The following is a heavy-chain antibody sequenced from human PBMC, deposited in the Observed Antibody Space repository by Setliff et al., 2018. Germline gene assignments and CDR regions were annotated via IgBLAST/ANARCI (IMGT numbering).Heavy chain of an antibody. D-gene: IGHD2-2*01. V-gene: IGHV3-73*01. Sequence: PGGSLSLSCAASEFSLSDFHMHWVRQAPGKGLEWVGRVRRKTNSYATAYSASLEGRFTISRDDSKNTAYLQMNSLQSEDTAVYYCARRGVGMGMDVWGKGTTVTVS. CDR1: EFSLSDFH. CDR2: VRRKTNSYAT. J-gene: IGHJ6*03. CDR3: ARRGVGMGMDV.